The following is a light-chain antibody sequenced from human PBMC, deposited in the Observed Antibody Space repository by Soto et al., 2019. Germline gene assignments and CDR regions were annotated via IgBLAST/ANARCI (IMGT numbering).Light chain of an antibody. CDR1: QSVRSN. CDR3: QHYGSSLWT. CDR2: GAS. J-gene: IGKJ1*01. Sequence: EIVMTQSPATLSVSPGESATLSCRASQSVRSNLAWYQQKPGQAPRLLIYGASTRATGIPARFSGSGSGTEYTLTISGLQSEDFAVYYCQHYGSSLWTFGQGTKVEIK. V-gene: IGKV3-15*01.